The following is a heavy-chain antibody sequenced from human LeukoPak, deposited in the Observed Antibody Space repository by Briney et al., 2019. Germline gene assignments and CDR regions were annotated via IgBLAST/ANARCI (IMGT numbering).Heavy chain of an antibody. CDR1: GFNFSTYW. J-gene: IGHJ4*02. CDR3: ARDPESSSFDL. CDR2: IDQGGSVR. Sequence: GGSLRLSCAASGFNFSTYWMSWVRQTPEKGLEFVANIDQGGSVRNYMDSLKGRYTISRDNAKKSLYLEINSLRADDTAVYYCARDPESSSFDLWGRGALVTVSS. D-gene: IGHD6-13*01. V-gene: IGHV3-7*01.